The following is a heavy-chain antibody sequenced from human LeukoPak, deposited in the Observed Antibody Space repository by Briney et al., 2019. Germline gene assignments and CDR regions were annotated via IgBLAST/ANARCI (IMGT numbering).Heavy chain of an antibody. CDR1: GFTFDDYA. D-gene: IGHD3-3*01. CDR2: ISWNSGSI. CDR3: AKDSYDFWSGALDV. Sequence: GGSLRLSCAASGFTFDDYAMHWVRQAPGKGLEWVSGISWNSGSIGYADSVKGRFTISRDNAKNSLYLQMNSLRAEDTALYYCAKDSYDFWSGALDVWGQGTTVTVSS. J-gene: IGHJ6*02. V-gene: IGHV3-9*01.